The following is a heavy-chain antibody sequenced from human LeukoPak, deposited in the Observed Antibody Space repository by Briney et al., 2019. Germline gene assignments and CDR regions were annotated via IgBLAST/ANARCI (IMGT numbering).Heavy chain of an antibody. V-gene: IGHV1-69*04. J-gene: IGHJ5*02. Sequence: SVKVSCEASGGTFSSYAISWVRQAPGQGLEWMGRIIPILGIANYAQKFQGRVTITADKSTSTAYMELSSLRSEDTAVYYCARGPPQYSGSYEVWFDPWGQGTLVTVSS. CDR2: IIPILGIA. CDR1: GGTFSSYA. D-gene: IGHD1-26*01. CDR3: ARGPPQYSGSYEVWFDP.